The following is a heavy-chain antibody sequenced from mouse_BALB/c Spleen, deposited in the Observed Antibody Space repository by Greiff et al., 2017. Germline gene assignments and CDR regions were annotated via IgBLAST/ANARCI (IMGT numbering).Heavy chain of an antibody. CDR3: TRSYVNDMDY. J-gene: IGHJ4*01. D-gene: IGHD2-10*02. CDR2: IDPETGGT. CDR1: GYTFTDYE. V-gene: IGHV1-15*01. Sequence: QVQLKESGAELVRPGASVTLSCKASGYTFTDYEMHWVKQTPVHGLEWIGAIDPETGGTDYNQKFKGKATLTADKSSSTAYMELRSLTSEDSAVYYGTRSYVNDMDYWGQGTSVTVSS.